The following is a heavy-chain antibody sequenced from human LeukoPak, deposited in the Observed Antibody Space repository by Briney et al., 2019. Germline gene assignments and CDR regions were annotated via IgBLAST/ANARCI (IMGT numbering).Heavy chain of an antibody. J-gene: IGHJ4*02. CDR2: IYYTGST. D-gene: IGHD6-13*01. CDR1: GGSIGSSSYH. CDR3: ARWAMAAADY. V-gene: IGHV4-39*01. Sequence: NASETLSLTCTVSGGSIGSSSYHWGWIRQPPGKGLEWIGTIYYTGSTYYNLSLKSRVTISVDTSKNQFSLKLTSVTAADTAVYYCARWAMAAADYWGQGTLVTVSS.